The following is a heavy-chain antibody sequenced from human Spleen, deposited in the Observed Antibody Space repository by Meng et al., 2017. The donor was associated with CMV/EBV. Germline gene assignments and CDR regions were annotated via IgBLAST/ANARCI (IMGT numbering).Heavy chain of an antibody. V-gene: IGHV3-48*03. J-gene: IGHJ4*02. Sequence: GGSLRLSCTASGFVVSRNEVNWVRQAPGKGLEWVSDISSSGTTISYADSVKGRFIISRDNGKDSLYLQMNSLRADDTAVYYCVTVGQYRADYYFDYWGQGTLVTVSS. CDR1: GFVVSRNE. D-gene: IGHD4-11*01. CDR3: VTVGQYRADYYFDY. CDR2: ISSSGTTI.